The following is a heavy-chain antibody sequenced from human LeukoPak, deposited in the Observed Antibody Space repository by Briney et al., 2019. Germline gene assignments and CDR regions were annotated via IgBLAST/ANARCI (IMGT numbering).Heavy chain of an antibody. Sequence: GGSLRLSCAASGFTFSSYEMNWVRQAPGKGLEWVSVIYSGGSTYYADSVKGRFTISRDNSKNTLYLQMNSLRAEDTAVYYCAGNYYVEYFDIWGQGTMVTVSS. CDR3: AGNYYVEYFDI. V-gene: IGHV3-66*02. CDR1: GFTFSSYE. D-gene: IGHD3-10*02. CDR2: IYSGGST. J-gene: IGHJ3*02.